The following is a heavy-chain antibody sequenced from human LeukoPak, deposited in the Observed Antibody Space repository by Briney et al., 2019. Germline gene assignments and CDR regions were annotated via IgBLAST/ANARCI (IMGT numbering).Heavy chain of an antibody. CDR2: IKQDGSEK. CDR3: ARDSAVVPAARDFDY. Sequence: PGGSLRLSCAASGFTFSSYWMSWVRQAPGKGLEWVANIKQDGSEKYYVDSVKGRFTISRDNAENSLYLQMNSLRAEDTAVYYCARDSAVVPAARDFDYWGQGTLVTVSS. J-gene: IGHJ4*02. V-gene: IGHV3-7*01. D-gene: IGHD2-2*01. CDR1: GFTFSSYW.